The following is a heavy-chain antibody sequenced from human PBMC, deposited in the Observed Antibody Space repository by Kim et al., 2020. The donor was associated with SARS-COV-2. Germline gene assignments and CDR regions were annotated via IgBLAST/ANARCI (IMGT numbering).Heavy chain of an antibody. Sequence: SETLSLTCVLSGDSITSNYWWSWVRQPPGKGLEWTGEIYRDGTTNYNPSLRGRVTISLDKSKNQVSLTLTTVTAVDTAIYYCARHKMRTNAFDIWGQGTTVTVSS. J-gene: IGHJ3*02. CDR2: IYRDGTT. CDR3: ARHKMRTNAFDI. CDR1: GDSITSNYW. V-gene: IGHV4-4*02.